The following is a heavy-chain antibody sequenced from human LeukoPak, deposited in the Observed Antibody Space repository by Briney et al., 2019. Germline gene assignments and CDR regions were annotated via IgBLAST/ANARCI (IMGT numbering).Heavy chain of an antibody. Sequence: GASVKVSCKASGYILSSYYMHWVRQAPGQRLEWMGIINPSGGSTDYAQKFQGRVTMTRDKSTSTVYMELNSLRSEDTALYYCARTYCGGDCKNRYFDYWGQGTLVTVSS. CDR1: GYILSSYY. J-gene: IGHJ4*02. CDR3: ARTYCGGDCKNRYFDY. CDR2: INPSGGST. V-gene: IGHV1-46*01. D-gene: IGHD2-21*02.